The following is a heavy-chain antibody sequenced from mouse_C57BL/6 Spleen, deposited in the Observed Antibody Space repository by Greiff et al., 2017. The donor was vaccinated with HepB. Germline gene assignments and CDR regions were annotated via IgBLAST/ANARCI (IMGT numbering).Heavy chain of an antibody. D-gene: IGHD4-1*01. J-gene: IGHJ4*01. CDR2: ISSGSSTI. CDR3: ARRTGGADYAMDY. V-gene: IGHV5-17*01. Sequence: EVQVVESGGGLVKPGGSLKLSCAASGFTFSDYGMHWVRQAPEKGLEWVAYISSGSSTIYYADTVKGRFTISRDNAKNTLFLQMTSLRSEDTAMYYCARRTGGADYAMDYWGQGTSVTVSS. CDR1: GFTFSDYG.